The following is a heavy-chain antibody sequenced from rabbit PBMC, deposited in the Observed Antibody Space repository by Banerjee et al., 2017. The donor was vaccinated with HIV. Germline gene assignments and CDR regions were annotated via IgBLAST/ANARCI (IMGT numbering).Heavy chain of an antibody. D-gene: IGHD6-1*01. J-gene: IGHJ4*01. CDR2: IDPVFGST. V-gene: IGHV1S45*01. CDR1: GFSFSSSYW. CDR3: ARDAYIYGYNLNL. Sequence: QEQLVESGGGLVQPEGSLTLTCTASGFSFSSSYWMCWVRQAPGKGLEWIGYIDPVFGSTYYASWVNGRFTISSHNAQNTLYLQLNSLTAADTATYFCARDAYIYGYNLNLWGPGTLVTVS.